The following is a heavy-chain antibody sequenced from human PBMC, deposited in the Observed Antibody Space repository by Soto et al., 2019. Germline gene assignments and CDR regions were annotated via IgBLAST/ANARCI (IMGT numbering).Heavy chain of an antibody. CDR3: ARDRVVVVPAAMESAAPYYYYGMDV. CDR2: ISYDGSNK. J-gene: IGHJ6*02. D-gene: IGHD2-2*01. Sequence: GGSLRLSCAASGFTFSSYAMHWVRQAPGKGLEWVAVISYDGSNKYYADSVKGRFTISRDNSKNTLYLQMNSLRAEDTAVYYCARDRVVVVPAAMESAAPYYYYGMDVWGQGTTVTVSS. CDR1: GFTFSSYA. V-gene: IGHV3-30-3*01.